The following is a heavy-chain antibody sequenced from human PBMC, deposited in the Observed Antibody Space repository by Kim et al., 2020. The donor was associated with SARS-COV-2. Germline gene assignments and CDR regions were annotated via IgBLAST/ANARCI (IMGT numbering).Heavy chain of an antibody. Sequence: GGSLRLSCAASGFTFDDYAMHWVRQAPGKGLEWLSLISGDGGSTYYADSVKGRFTISRDNSKNSLYLQMNSLRTEDTALYYCATGIVVVPAAISLTSYYYYGMDVWGQGTTVTVSS. V-gene: IGHV3-43*02. CDR1: GFTFDDYA. CDR3: ATGIVVVPAAISLTSYYYYGMDV. CDR2: ISGDGGST. J-gene: IGHJ6*02. D-gene: IGHD2-2*01.